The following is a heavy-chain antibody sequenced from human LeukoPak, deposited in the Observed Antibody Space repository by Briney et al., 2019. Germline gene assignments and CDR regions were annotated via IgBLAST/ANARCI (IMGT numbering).Heavy chain of an antibody. Sequence: GGSLRLSCAASGFTFSSYAMSWVRQAPGKGLEWVSAISGSGGSTYYADSVKGRFTISRDNSKNTLYLQMNSLRAEDTAVYYCAKVLFEWLVNFYYYGMDVWGQGTTVTVSS. CDR2: ISGSGGST. V-gene: IGHV3-23*01. D-gene: IGHD6-19*01. J-gene: IGHJ6*02. CDR1: GFTFSSYA. CDR3: AKVLFEWLVNFYYYGMDV.